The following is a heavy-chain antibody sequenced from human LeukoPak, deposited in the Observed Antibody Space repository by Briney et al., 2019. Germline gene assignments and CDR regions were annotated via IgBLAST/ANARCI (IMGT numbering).Heavy chain of an antibody. Sequence: GESLKISCKGSGYSFTSYWIGWVRQMPGKGLEWKGIIYPGDSDTRYSPSFQGQVTISADKSISTAYLQWSSLKASDTAMYYCARSPVMDTAMADYWGQGTLVTVSS. CDR2: IYPGDSDT. CDR3: ARSPVMDTAMADY. V-gene: IGHV5-51*01. J-gene: IGHJ4*02. D-gene: IGHD5-18*01. CDR1: GYSFTSYW.